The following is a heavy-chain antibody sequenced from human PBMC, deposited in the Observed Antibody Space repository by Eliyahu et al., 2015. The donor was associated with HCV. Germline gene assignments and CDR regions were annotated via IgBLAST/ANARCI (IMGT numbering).Heavy chain of an antibody. D-gene: IGHD3-10*01. V-gene: IGHV3-49*04. CDR2: IRSKAYGGTT. CDR1: GFTFGDXA. Sequence: EVQLVESGGGLVQPGRSLRLSCTASGFTFGDXAMXWVRQAPGKGLEWVGFIRSKAYGGTTEYAASVKGRFTISRDDSKSITYLQMNSLKTEDTAVYYCTQYYYGSGSHIQDYWGQGTLVTVSS. J-gene: IGHJ4*02. CDR3: TQYYYGSGSHIQDY.